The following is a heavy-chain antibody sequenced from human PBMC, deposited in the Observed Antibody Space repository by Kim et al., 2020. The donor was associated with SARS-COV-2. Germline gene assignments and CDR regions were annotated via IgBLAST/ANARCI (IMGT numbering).Heavy chain of an antibody. J-gene: IGHJ4*02. V-gene: IGHV3-23*01. Sequence: YYADSVKGRFTISRDNSKNTLYLQMNSLRAEDTAVYYCTVVAATQYYFDYWGQGTLVTVSS. D-gene: IGHD2-15*01. CDR3: TVVAATQYYFDY.